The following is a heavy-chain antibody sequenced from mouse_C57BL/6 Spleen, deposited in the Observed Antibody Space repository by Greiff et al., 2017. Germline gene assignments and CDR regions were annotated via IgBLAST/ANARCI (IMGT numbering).Heavy chain of an antibody. CDR2: IDPSDSYT. CDR3: AKGDYGSSAFDY. J-gene: IGHJ2*01. CDR1: GYTFTSYW. V-gene: IGHV1-59*01. Sequence: VQLQQPGAERVRPGTSVKLSCKASGYTFTSYWMHWVKQRPGHGLEWIGVIDPSDSYTNYNQKFKGKATLTVDTSSSTAYMQLSSLTSEDSAVYYCAKGDYGSSAFDYWGQGTTLTVSS. D-gene: IGHD1-1*01.